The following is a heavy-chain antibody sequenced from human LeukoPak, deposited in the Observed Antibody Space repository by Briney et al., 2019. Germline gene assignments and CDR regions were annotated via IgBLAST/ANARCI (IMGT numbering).Heavy chain of an antibody. CDR1: GFTFTSYA. V-gene: IGHV3-23*01. Sequence: QPGGSLRLSCAASGFTFTSYAMSWVRQAPGKGLEWVSEMSVSGGSTYYADSVKGRFTVSRDNSKNTLYLEMRSLRGEDTAVYYCAKDGVGDSSGYYLLEHWGQGTLVTVSS. J-gene: IGHJ1*01. CDR3: AKDGVGDSSGYYLLEH. CDR2: MSVSGGST. D-gene: IGHD3-22*01.